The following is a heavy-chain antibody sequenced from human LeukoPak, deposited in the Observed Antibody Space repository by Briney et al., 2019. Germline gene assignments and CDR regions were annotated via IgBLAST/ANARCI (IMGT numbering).Heavy chain of an antibody. V-gene: IGHV1-69*13. J-gene: IGHJ6*02. CDR3: AIAYCGGDCYTDYYYGMDV. CDR2: IILIFGTA. CDR1: GGTFSSYA. D-gene: IGHD2-21*02. Sequence: SVKVSCKASGGTFSSYAISWVRQAPGQGLEWMGGIILIFGTANYAQKFQGRVTITADESTSTAYMELSSLRSEDTAVYYCAIAYCGGDCYTDYYYGMDVWGQGTTVTVSS.